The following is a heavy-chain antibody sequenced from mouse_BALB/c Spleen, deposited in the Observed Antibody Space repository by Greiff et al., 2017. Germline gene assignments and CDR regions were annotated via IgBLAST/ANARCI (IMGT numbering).Heavy chain of an antibody. CDR3: ARDGDYVFAY. CDR2: IRNKANGYTT. V-gene: IGHV7-3*02. CDR1: GFTFTDYY. D-gene: IGHD2-4*01. Sequence: DVMLVESGGGLVQPGGSLRLSCATSGFTFTDYYMSWVRQPPGKALEWLGFIRNKANGYTTEYSASVKGRFTISRDNSQSILYLQMNTLRAEDSATYYCARDGDYVFAYWGQGTLVTVSA. J-gene: IGHJ3*01.